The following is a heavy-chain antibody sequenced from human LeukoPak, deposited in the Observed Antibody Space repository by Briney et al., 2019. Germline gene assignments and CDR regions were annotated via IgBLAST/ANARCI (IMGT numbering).Heavy chain of an antibody. J-gene: IGHJ4*02. CDR3: ARAGFALAPHRETPFDY. Sequence: SETLSLTCAVYGESFSDYYWSWIRQPPGKGLEWIGEINHRESTNYSPSLKSRVTISVTSSKNQFSLKLTSVTAVDTAVYYCARAGFALAPHRETPFDYWGQGTLVAVSS. CDR1: GESFSDYY. CDR2: INHREST. V-gene: IGHV4-34*01. D-gene: IGHD6-6*01.